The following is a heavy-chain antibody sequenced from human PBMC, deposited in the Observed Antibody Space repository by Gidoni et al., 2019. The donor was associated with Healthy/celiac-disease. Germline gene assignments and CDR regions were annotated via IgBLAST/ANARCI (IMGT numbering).Heavy chain of an antibody. D-gene: IGHD3-10*01. CDR3: ARSTYYYGSGSYYGPYYYYGMDV. V-gene: IGHV3-23*01. Sequence: EVQLLESGGGLVQPGGSLRLSCAASGFTFSSYAMSWVRQAPGKGLECVSAISGSGGSTYYADSVKGRFTISRDNSKNTLYLQMNSLRAEDTAVYYCARSTYYYGSGSYYGPYYYYGMDVWGQGTTVTVSS. CDR2: ISGSGGST. CDR1: GFTFSSYA. J-gene: IGHJ6*02.